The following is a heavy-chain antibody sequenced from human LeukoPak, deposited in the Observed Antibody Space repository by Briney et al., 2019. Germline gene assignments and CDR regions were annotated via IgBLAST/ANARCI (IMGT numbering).Heavy chain of an antibody. J-gene: IGHJ3*02. CDR3: ASLNYDILTGYSFILDAFDI. CDR1: GYSFTSYW. Sequence: GESLKISCKGSGYSFTSYWIGWVRQMPGKGLEWMGIIYPGDSDTRYSPSFQGQVTISADKSISTAYLQWSSLKATDTAMYYCASLNYDILTGYSFILDAFDIWGQGTMVTVSS. D-gene: IGHD3-9*01. V-gene: IGHV5-51*01. CDR2: IYPGDSDT.